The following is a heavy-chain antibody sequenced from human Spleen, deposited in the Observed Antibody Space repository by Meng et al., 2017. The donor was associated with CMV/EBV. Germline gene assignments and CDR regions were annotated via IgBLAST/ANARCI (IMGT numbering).Heavy chain of an antibody. CDR2: INDSGST. Sequence: SETLSLTCAVYGGSFSGYYWSWIRQPPGKGLEWIGEINDSGSTNYNPSLESRVITSVDTSKNQFSLKVNSVTAADTAVYYCARDPEGHYYFGYWGQGTLVTVSS. CDR3: ARDPEGHYYFGY. V-gene: IGHV4-34*01. CDR1: GGSFSGYY. D-gene: IGHD1-14*01. J-gene: IGHJ4*02.